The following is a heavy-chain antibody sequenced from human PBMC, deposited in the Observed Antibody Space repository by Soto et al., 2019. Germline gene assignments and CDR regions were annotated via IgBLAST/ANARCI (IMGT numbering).Heavy chain of an antibody. CDR2: IYYSGST. D-gene: IGHD1-20*01. CDR1: GGSLSRYY. J-gene: IGHJ4*02. Sequence: SETPSPTRPVSGGSLSRYYWGWVRQPPGKGLEWIGYIYYSGSTNYNPSLKSRVTISVDTSKNQFSLKLSSVTAADTAVYYGARPTYNSGSPFDYWGQGTLVTVSS. V-gene: IGHV4-59*01. CDR3: ARPTYNSGSPFDY.